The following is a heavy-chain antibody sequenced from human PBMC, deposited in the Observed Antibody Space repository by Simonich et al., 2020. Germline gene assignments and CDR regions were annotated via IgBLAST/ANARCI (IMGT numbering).Heavy chain of an antibody. V-gene: IGHV2-5*01. CDR2: ISCNDDK. Sequence: QITLKESGPTLVKPTQTLTLTCTFSGFSLSTSGVGVGWIRQPPGKALEWLALISCNDDKRYSPSLKSRLTITKDTSKNQVVLTMTNMDPVDTATYYCAHKVGYFDLWGRGTLVTVSS. CDR1: GFSLSTSGVG. J-gene: IGHJ2*01. CDR3: AHKVGYFDL.